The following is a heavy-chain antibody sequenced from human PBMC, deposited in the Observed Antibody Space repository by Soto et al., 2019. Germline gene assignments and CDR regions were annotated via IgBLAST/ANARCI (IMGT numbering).Heavy chain of an antibody. D-gene: IGHD3-9*01. CDR2: INPNSSDT. V-gene: IGHV1-2*02. CDR3: ARDARGTRGFDEMDI. CDR1: GYIFTGYH. J-gene: IGHJ6*02. Sequence: ASVKVSCKASGYIFTGYHIHWVRQAPGRGLEWMGWINPNSSDTEYAQNFQGRVTMTRDTSFNLVYMEMSGLMSDDTAVYYCARDARGTRGFDEMDIWGQGTTVTVSS.